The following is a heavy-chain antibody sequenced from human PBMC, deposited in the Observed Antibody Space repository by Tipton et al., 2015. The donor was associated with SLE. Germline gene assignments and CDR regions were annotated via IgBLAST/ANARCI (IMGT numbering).Heavy chain of an antibody. J-gene: IGHJ4*02. V-gene: IGHV4-34*01. D-gene: IGHD2-15*01. CDR3: ARDQTSWWYYY. CDR1: GESFSGYY. Sequence: KPSETLSLTCAVYGESFSGYYWSWIRQAPGMGLEWIGEINESGRAKYSPSLKSRVTISTDTSKNQFFLKLNSVTAADTAVYYCARDQTSWWYYYWGLGTLVTVSS. CDR2: INESGRA.